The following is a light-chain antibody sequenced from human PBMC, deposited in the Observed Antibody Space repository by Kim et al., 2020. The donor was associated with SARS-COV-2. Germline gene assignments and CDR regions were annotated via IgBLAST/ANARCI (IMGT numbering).Light chain of an antibody. Sequence: SASVGDRVTITCRASQTISGYLNWYQQKPGKAPKLLIYAASSLQSGVPAKFSGSRSGTDFTLTISSLQPEDFATYYCQQSFTTPYTFGQGTKLEI. CDR2: AAS. CDR1: QTISGY. J-gene: IGKJ2*01. V-gene: IGKV1-39*01. CDR3: QQSFTTPYT.